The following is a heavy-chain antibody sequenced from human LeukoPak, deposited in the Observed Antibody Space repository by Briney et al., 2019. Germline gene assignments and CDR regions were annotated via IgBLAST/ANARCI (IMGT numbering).Heavy chain of an antibody. J-gene: IGHJ4*02. CDR3: ARAGRHYMDSHGSPFDK. CDR2: INPSGGST. CDR1: GYTFTSYY. V-gene: IGHV1-46*01. Sequence: ASVKVSCKASGYTFTSYYMHWVRQAPGQGLEWMGIINPSGGSTSYAQKFQGRVTTTTDTSTTTVYLELRSLRFDDTAVYYCARAGRHYMDSHGSPFDKWGQGTLVIVSS. D-gene: IGHD2-2*03.